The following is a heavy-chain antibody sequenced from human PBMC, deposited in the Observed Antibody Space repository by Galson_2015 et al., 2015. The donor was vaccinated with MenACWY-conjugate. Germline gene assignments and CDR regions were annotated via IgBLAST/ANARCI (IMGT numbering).Heavy chain of an antibody. CDR2: IKSQTDGGKI. D-gene: IGHD2-21*01. V-gene: IGHV3-15*01. Sequence: LRLSCAGSAFTFSNAYMSWVRQAPGKGLEWVGRIKSQTDGGKIDYAAPVKGRFTISRDDSKNTLYLQMNSLKIEDTAVYYCTTHKPDSWGGLLFHFYMDVWGKGTTVTASS. CDR1: AFTFSNAY. J-gene: IGHJ6*03. CDR3: TTHKPDSWGGLLFHFYMDV.